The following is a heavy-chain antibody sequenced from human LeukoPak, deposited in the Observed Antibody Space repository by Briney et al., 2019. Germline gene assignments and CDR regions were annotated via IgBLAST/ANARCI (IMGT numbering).Heavy chain of an antibody. D-gene: IGHD4-23*01. Sequence: SETLSLTCTVSGGSISSSSYYWVWIRQPPGKGLEWIGSICYSGSTYYNPSLKSRVTMSVDTSKNQFSLKLSSVTAADTAVYYCAKLTTVVSQQDYWGQGTLVTVSS. CDR3: AKLTTVVSQQDY. V-gene: IGHV4-39*01. CDR1: GGSISSSSYY. CDR2: ICYSGST. J-gene: IGHJ4*02.